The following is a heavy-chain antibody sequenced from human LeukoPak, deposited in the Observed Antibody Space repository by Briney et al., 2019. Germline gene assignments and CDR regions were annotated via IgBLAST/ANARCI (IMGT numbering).Heavy chain of an antibody. D-gene: IGHD2-15*01. V-gene: IGHV3-48*01. CDR1: GFTFSSYS. CDR3: ARDIVSNSFAS. Sequence: GGSLRLSCAASGFTFSSYSMNWVRQAPGKGLEWVSYISSSSSTIYYADSVKGRFTIPRDNAKNSLYLQMNSLRAEDTAVYYCARDIVSNSFASGGQGTLVTVSS. J-gene: IGHJ4*02. CDR2: ISSSSSTI.